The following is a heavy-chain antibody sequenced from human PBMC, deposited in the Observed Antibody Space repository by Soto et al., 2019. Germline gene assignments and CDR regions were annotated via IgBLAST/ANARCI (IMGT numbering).Heavy chain of an antibody. V-gene: IGHV2-5*02. CDR2: IYWDDDK. J-gene: IGHJ4*02. D-gene: IGHD1-26*01. Sequence: QITLKESGPTLVKPTQTLTLTCTFSGFSLSTSGVGVGWIRQPPGKALEWLALIYWDDDKRYSPSLKSRLTIPKDTSKNQVVLTITNMDPVDTATYYCAHRNPSGSSFDYWGQGTLVTFSS. CDR1: GFSLSTSGVG. CDR3: AHRNPSGSSFDY.